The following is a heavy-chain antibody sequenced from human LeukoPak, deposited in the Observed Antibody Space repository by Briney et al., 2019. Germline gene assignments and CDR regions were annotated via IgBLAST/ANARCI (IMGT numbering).Heavy chain of an antibody. V-gene: IGHV3-30-3*01. CDR2: ISYDRSNK. CDR3: ARGDQYSHDGGDY. D-gene: IGHD5-18*01. J-gene: IGHJ4*02. Sequence: MHXXXQXPXXXXXXXAVISYDRSNKYYADSVKGRFTISRDNSKNTLYLQMNSLRTEDTAVYYCARGDQYSHDGGDYWGQGTLVTVSS.